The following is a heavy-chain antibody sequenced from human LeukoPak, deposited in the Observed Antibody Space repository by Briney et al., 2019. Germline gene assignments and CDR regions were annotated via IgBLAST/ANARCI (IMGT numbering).Heavy chain of an antibody. J-gene: IGHJ5*02. V-gene: IGHV3-21*01. CDR2: ISSSNDYI. D-gene: IGHD6-19*01. Sequence: GGSLRLSCAASGFTFSTSTMNWVRQAPGEGLEWVSCISSSNDYIYYADSVKGRFTISRDNAKNSLYLQMNSLRAEDTAVYYCVRIPNSAGFPNWFDPWGQGTLVTVSS. CDR1: GFTFSTST. CDR3: VRIPNSAGFPNWFDP.